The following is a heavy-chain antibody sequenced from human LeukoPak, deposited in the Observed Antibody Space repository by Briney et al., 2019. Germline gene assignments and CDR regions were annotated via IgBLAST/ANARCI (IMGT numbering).Heavy chain of an antibody. CDR1: GGSISSYY. CDR2: IYYSGST. Sequence: SETLSLTCTVSGGSISSYYWSWIRQPPGKGLEWIGYIYYSGSTNYNPSLKSRVTISVDTSKNQFSLKLSSVTAADTAVYYCAIAYCGGDCYSPYYYYMDVWGKGTTVTVS. CDR3: AIAYCGGDCYSPYYYYMDV. D-gene: IGHD2-21*01. J-gene: IGHJ6*03. V-gene: IGHV4-59*01.